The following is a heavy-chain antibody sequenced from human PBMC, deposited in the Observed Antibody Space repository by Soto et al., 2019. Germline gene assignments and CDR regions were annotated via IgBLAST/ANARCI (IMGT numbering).Heavy chain of an antibody. CDR1: GFTFDDYS. V-gene: IGHV3-9*01. J-gene: IGHJ4*02. CDR3: ARRYVGGGTFHPFDY. D-gene: IGHD2-15*01. Sequence: EVQLVESGGGVVQPGRSLRLSCVASGFTFDDYSMHWVRQAPGKGLEWVSGISRNSDFLVYADSVKGRFTISRDNANSSLYLQMNSLRAEDTAFYHCARRYVGGGTFHPFDYWGQGALVTVSS. CDR2: ISRNSDFL.